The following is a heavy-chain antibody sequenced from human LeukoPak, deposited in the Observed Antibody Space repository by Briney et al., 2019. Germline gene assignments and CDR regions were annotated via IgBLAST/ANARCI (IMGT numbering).Heavy chain of an antibody. V-gene: IGHV4-4*07. CDR1: GGSISSYS. J-gene: IGHJ3*02. CDR2: IYSSGST. CDR3: ARNQAVAGNHGAMDI. Sequence: SETLSLTCTVSGGSISSYSWSWIRQPAGKGVEFIGRIYSSGSTTHNPSLKSRVTMSVDTSKNQFSLKLSSVTAADTAVYYCARNQAVAGNHGAMDIWGQGTMVTVSS. D-gene: IGHD6-19*01.